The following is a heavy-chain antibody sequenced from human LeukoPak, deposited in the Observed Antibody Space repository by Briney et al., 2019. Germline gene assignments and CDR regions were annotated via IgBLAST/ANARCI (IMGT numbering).Heavy chain of an antibody. V-gene: IGHV4-59*01. J-gene: IGHJ4*02. CDR3: ARDRELGY. Sequence: SETLSVTCTVSGGSISIYYWSWIRQPPGKGLEWIGYIYNSGTTNYNPSLKSRLTISVDTSKNQFSLKLTSVTAADTAVYYCARDRELGYWGQGILVTVSS. D-gene: IGHD3-10*01. CDR1: GGSISIYY. CDR2: IYNSGTT.